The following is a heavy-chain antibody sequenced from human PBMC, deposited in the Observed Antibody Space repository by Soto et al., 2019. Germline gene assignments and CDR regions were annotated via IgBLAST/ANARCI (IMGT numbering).Heavy chain of an antibody. CDR3: ARAMDCTNGVCYYYYYGMDV. V-gene: IGHV1-2*02. J-gene: IGHJ6*02. CDR2: INPNSGGT. Sequence: ASVKVSCKASGYTFTGYYMHWVRQAPGQGLEWMGWINPNSGGTNYAQKFQGRVTMTRDTSISTAYMELSRLRSDDTAVYYCARAMDCTNGVCYYYYYGMDVWGQGTTVTVSS. CDR1: GYTFTGYY. D-gene: IGHD2-8*01.